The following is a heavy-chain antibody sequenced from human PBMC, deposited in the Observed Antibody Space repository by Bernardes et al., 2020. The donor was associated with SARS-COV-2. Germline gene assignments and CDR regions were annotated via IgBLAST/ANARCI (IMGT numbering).Heavy chain of an antibody. D-gene: IGHD3-22*01. J-gene: IGHJ6*02. V-gene: IGHV4-34*01. CDR2: INHSGST. CDR3: ARPFSMVILPPDGYYGMDV. Sequence: SETLSLTCAVYGGSFRGYYWSWIRQPPGKGLEWIGEINHSGSTNYNPSLKSRVTISVDTSKNQFSLKLSSVTAADTAVYYCARPFSMVILPPDGYYGMDVWGQGTTVTVSS. CDR1: GGSFRGYY.